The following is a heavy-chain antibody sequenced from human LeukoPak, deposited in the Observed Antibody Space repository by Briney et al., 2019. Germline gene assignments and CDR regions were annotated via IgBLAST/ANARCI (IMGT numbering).Heavy chain of an antibody. J-gene: IGHJ5*02. D-gene: IGHD1-26*01. CDR2: IYYSGST. Sequence: SETLSLTCAVSGYSISSYYWSWIRQPPGKGLEWIGYIYYSGSTNYNPSLKSRVTISVDTSKNQFSLKLSSVTAADTAVYYCARSNVVGATRWFDPWGQGTLVTVSS. CDR3: ARSNVVGATRWFDP. CDR1: GYSISSYY. V-gene: IGHV4-59*01.